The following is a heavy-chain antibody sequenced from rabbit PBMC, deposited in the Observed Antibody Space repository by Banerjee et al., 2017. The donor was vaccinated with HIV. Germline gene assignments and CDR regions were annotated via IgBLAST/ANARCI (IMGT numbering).Heavy chain of an antibody. J-gene: IGHJ4*01. V-gene: IGHV1S43*01. CDR1: GIDFSSYYY. Sequence: QSLEESGGGLVKPEGSLTLTCKASGIDFSSYYYMCWVRQAPGKGLELIACISTSSGTTWYANWVNGRFTISKSTSLNTVDLKMTSLTAADTATYFCGGYDGDNDAHYFKLWGQGTLVTVS. CDR3: GGYDGDNDAHYFKL. CDR2: ISTSSGTT. D-gene: IGHD2-1*01.